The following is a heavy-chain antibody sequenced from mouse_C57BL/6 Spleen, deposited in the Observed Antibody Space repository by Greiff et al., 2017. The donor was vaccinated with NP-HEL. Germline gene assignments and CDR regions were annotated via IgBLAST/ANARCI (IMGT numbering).Heavy chain of an antibody. D-gene: IGHD1-1*01. Sequence: DVKLVESGGDLVKPGGSLKLSCAASGFTFSSYGMSWVRQTPDKRLEWVATISSGGSYTYYPDSVKGRFTISRDNAKNTLYLQMSSLKSEDTAMYYCARHAQSAYYYGSSFVAYWGQGTLVTVSA. V-gene: IGHV5-6*02. CDR3: ARHAQSAYYYGSSFVAY. CDR1: GFTFSSYG. CDR2: ISSGGSYT. J-gene: IGHJ3*01.